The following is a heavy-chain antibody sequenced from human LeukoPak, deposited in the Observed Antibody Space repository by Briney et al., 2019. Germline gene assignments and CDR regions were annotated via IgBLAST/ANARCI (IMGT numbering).Heavy chain of an antibody. CDR3: ARDVMSGYQLPYGMDV. CDR2: INPNSGGT. Sequence: GASVKVSCKASGYTFTGYYMHWVRQAPGQGLEWMGWINPNSGGTNYAQKFQGRVTMTRDTSISTAYMELSRLRSDDTAVYYCARDVMSGYQLPYGMDVWGQGTTVTVSS. CDR1: GYTFTGYY. D-gene: IGHD2-2*01. V-gene: IGHV1-2*02. J-gene: IGHJ6*02.